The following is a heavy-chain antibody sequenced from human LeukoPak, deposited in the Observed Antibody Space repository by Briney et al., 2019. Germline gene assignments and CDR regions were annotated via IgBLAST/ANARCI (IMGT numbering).Heavy chain of an antibody. D-gene: IGHD3-9*01. CDR1: AGSISSSSYS. Sequence: SETLSLTCTVSAGSISSSSYSWGWIRQPPGKGLEWIGSIYYSGSTYYNPSLKSRVTISVDTSKNQFSLKLSSVTAADTAVYYCARRGGYWYFDWLPFDYWGQGTLVTVSS. V-gene: IGHV4-39*01. J-gene: IGHJ4*02. CDR2: IYYSGST. CDR3: ARRGGYWYFDWLPFDY.